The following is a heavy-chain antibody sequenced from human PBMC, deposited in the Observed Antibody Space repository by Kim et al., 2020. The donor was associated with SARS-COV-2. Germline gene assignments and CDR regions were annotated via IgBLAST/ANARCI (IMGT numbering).Heavy chain of an antibody. Sequence: VGSLRLSCAASGFTFSSHWMHWVRQAPGKGLVWVSRINSDGSTTSYADSVKGRFTISRDNAKNTLYLQMNSLRAEDTAVYYCARRQFTSGWYYFDYWGQGTLVTVS. V-gene: IGHV3-74*01. CDR3: ARRQFTSGWYYFDY. CDR2: INSDGSTT. D-gene: IGHD6-19*01. J-gene: IGHJ4*02. CDR1: GFTFSSHW.